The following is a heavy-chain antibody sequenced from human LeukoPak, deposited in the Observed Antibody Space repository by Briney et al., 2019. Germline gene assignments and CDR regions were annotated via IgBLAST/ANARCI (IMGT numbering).Heavy chain of an antibody. CDR1: GGSISSYY. J-gene: IGHJ4*02. CDR2: IYYSGST. Sequence: PSETLSLTCTVSGGSISSYYWSWIRQPPGKGLEWIGYIYYSGSTNYNPSLKSRVTISVDTSKNQFSLKLSSVTAADTAVYYCARDPLAAAGLSDYWGQGTLVTVSS. CDR3: ARDPLAAAGLSDY. D-gene: IGHD6-13*01. V-gene: IGHV4-59*01.